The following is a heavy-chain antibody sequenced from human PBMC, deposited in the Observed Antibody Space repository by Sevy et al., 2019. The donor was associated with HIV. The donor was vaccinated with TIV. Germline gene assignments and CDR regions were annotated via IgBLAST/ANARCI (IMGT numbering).Heavy chain of an antibody. CDR1: GGTFSRYA. J-gene: IGHJ6*02. CDR2: IIPIFGTA. Sequence: ASVKVSCKASGGTFSRYAISWVRQAPGQGLEWMGGIIPIFGTANYAQKFQGRVTITADESTSTAYMELSSLRSEDTAVYYCASSNCSSTSCSYYYYYCMDVWGQGTTVTVSS. V-gene: IGHV1-69*13. CDR3: ASSNCSSTSCSYYYYYCMDV. D-gene: IGHD2-2*01.